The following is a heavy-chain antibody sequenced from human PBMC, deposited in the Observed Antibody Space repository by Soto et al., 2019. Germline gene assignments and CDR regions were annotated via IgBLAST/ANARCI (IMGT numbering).Heavy chain of an antibody. CDR2: IKQDGSDI. J-gene: IGHJ3*01. CDR3: ARTSSFAAVV. V-gene: IGHV3-7*01. D-gene: IGHD6-13*01. CDR1: GFIFSSYW. Sequence: EVQLVESGGGLVQPGGSLRLSCVASGFIFSSYWMSWVRQAPGKGLEWVATIKQDGSDIYYVDSVKGRFTISRDSAKNSLYLQTNSLRAEDTAVYYCARTSSFAAVVWGQGTMVIVSS.